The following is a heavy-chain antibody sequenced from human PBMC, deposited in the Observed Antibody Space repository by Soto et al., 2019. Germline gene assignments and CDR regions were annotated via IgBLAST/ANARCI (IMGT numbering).Heavy chain of an antibody. V-gene: IGHV3-9*01. CDR2: ISWNSGRI. Sequence: EVHLVESGGGLVQPGRSLRLSCAASGFTFDDYAMHWVRQAPGKGLEWVSGISWNSGRIGYADSVKGRFTSSRDNAKSSLSLQMNSLRAEDTALCYCAKDLKVTVVWGELAVWGKGTTVTVSS. J-gene: IGHJ6*04. D-gene: IGHD3-10*01. CDR3: AKDLKVTVVWGELAV. CDR1: GFTFDDYA.